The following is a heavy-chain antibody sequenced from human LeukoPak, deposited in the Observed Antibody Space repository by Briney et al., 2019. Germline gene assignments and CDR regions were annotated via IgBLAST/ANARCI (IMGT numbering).Heavy chain of an antibody. CDR1: GYTFTGNY. CDR3: ARDRGSASCNDY. CDR2: ISPNSGDT. V-gene: IGHV1-2*02. J-gene: IGHJ4*02. Sequence: ASVKVSCKASGYTFTGNYIHWVRQAPGQGLEWVGWISPNSGDTRFAQNFQGRVTMTRDTSISTAYMELSGLKSDDTAVYYCARDRGSASCNDYWGQGTLVTVSS. D-gene: IGHD2-2*01.